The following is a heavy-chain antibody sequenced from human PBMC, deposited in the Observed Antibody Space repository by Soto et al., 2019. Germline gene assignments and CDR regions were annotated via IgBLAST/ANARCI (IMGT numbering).Heavy chain of an antibody. CDR3: ARSRETFDY. J-gene: IGHJ4*02. D-gene: IGHD1-26*01. CDR1: GFTFSNFG. V-gene: IGHV3-33*01. Sequence: GGSLRLSCAASGFTFSNFGMHWVRQAPGKELEWVAFIWYDGSEKYNADSVQGRFTISRDNSKNTLYLQMNSLRAEDTAIYYCARSRETFDYWGQGTLVTVSS. CDR2: IWYDGSEK.